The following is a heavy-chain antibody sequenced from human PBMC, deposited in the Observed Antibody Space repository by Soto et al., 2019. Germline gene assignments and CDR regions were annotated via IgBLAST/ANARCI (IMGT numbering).Heavy chain of an antibody. CDR2: IRYTGGST. V-gene: IGHV3-23*01. CDR3: AKEGLGPSFDY. Sequence: PGGSLRLSCAASGFTFSDYAMSWVRQAPGKGLEWVSAIRYTGGSTYYADSVKGRFIISRDNSKNTLYLQMSGLRDEDTAVYYCAKEGLGPSFDYWGQGTLVTVSS. D-gene: IGHD2-15*01. CDR1: GFTFSDYA. J-gene: IGHJ4*02.